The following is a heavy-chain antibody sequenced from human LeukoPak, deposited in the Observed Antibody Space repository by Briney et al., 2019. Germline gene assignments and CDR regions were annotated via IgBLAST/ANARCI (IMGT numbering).Heavy chain of an antibody. D-gene: IGHD3-3*01. Sequence: PGGSLRPSCAVSGFTFTNYWMHWVRQAPGKGLVWVSRINGAGSSASYLESVTVRLTISRDNAKNTLYLQMSSLRVEDTAVYYCAREAWSQEAFDIWSQGTMVTVSS. CDR2: INGAGSSA. J-gene: IGHJ3*02. CDR1: GFTFTNYW. CDR3: AREAWSQEAFDI. V-gene: IGHV3-74*01.